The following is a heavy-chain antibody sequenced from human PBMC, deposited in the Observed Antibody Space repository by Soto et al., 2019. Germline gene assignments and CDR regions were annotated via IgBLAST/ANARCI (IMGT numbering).Heavy chain of an antibody. CDR1: GGSISSGDYY. CDR3: ARGLPYDFWSGYPGMDV. V-gene: IGHV4-30-4*01. D-gene: IGHD3-3*01. CDR2: IYYSGST. J-gene: IGHJ6*02. Sequence: PSETLSLTCTVSGGSISSGDYYWSWIRQPPGKCLEWIGYIYYSGSTYYNPSLKSRVTISVDTSKNQFSLKLSSVTAADTAVYYCARGLPYDFWSGYPGMDVWGQGTTVTVSS.